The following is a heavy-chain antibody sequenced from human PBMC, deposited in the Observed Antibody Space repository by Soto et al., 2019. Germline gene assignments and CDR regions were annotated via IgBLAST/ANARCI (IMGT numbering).Heavy chain of an antibody. CDR1: GGSISSGGYY. D-gene: IGHD3-10*01. V-gene: IGHV4-31*03. CDR3: ARSYYGSGNLEP. CDR2: IYYSGST. J-gene: IGHJ5*02. Sequence: QVQLQESGPGLVKPSQTLSLTCTVSGGSISSGGYYWSWIRQHPGKGLEWIGYIYYSGSTYYNPSLKSRATISVDTSKNQFSLKLSSVTAADTAVYYCARSYYGSGNLEPWGQGTLVTVSS.